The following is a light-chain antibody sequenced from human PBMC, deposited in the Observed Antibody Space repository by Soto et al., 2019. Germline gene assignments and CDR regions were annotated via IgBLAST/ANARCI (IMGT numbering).Light chain of an antibody. CDR1: SSNIGAGYD. J-gene: IGLJ2*01. CDR3: QSYDSSLSGHVV. Sequence: QSVLTQPPSVSGAPGQRVTISCTGSSSNIGAGYDVHWYQQLPGTAPKLLIYGNSNRPSGVPDRFSGSKSGTSASLAITGLQADDEAVYYWQSYDSSLSGHVVFGGGTKLTVL. V-gene: IGLV1-40*01. CDR2: GNS.